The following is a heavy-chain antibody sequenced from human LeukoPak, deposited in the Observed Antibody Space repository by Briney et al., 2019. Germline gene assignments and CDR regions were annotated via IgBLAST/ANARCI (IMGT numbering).Heavy chain of an antibody. CDR1: GGSISSYY. V-gene: IGHV4-59*01. J-gene: IGHJ3*02. CDR3: ARVGYGDYAPSHAFDI. D-gene: IGHD4-17*01. CDR2: IYYSGST. Sequence: SETLSLTCTVSGGSISSYYWSWIRQPPGKGLEWIGYIYYSGSTNYNPSLKSRVTISVDTSKNQFSLKLSSVTAADTAVYYCARVGYGDYAPSHAFDIWGQGTVVTVSS.